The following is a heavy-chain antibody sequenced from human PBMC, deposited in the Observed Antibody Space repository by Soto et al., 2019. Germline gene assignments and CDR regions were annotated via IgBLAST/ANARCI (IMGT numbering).Heavy chain of an antibody. CDR2: IYPGDSDT. D-gene: IGHD3-22*01. Sequence: GESLKISCKGSGYSFTSYWIGWGRQMPGKGLEWMGIIYPGDSDTRYSPSFQGQVTISADKSISTAYLQWSSLKASDTAMYYCARHDNFHKYYDSSGFFDYWGQGTLVTVPQ. CDR1: GYSFTSYW. J-gene: IGHJ4*02. V-gene: IGHV5-51*01. CDR3: ARHDNFHKYYDSSGFFDY.